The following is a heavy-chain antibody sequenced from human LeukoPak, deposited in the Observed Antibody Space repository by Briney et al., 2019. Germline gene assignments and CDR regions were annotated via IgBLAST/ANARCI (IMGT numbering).Heavy chain of an antibody. CDR1: GFTFSDYY. CDR2: ISSSGSTI. CDR3: ARDTREQQDAFDI. D-gene: IGHD1-26*01. Sequence: GGSLRLSCAASGFTFSDYYMSWIRQAPGKGLEWVSYISSSGSTIYYADSVKGRFTISRDNAKNSLYLQMNSLRAEDTAVYYCARDTREQQDAFDIWGQGTMVTVSS. J-gene: IGHJ3*02. V-gene: IGHV3-11*04.